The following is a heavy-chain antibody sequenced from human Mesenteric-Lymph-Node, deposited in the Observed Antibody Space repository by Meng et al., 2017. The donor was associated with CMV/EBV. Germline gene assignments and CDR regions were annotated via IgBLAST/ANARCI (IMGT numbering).Heavy chain of an antibody. J-gene: IGHJ5*02. Sequence: GESLKISCAASGFTFSSYDMNWVRQAPGKGLEWVSSISGSTTYIYYADSVKGRFTISRDNARNSLYLQMNSLRAEDTALYYCARTGGYEWELHYESFDPWGQGTLVTVSS. CDR3: ARTGGYEWELHYESFDP. CDR1: GFTFSSYD. V-gene: IGHV3-21*01. CDR2: ISGSTTYI. D-gene: IGHD1-26*01.